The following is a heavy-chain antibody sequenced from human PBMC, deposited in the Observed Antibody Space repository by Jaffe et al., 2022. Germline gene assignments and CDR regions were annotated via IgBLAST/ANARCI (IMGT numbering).Heavy chain of an antibody. V-gene: IGHV1-2*02. CDR1: GYTFTGYY. D-gene: IGHD3-10*01. Sequence: QVQLVQSGAEVKKPGASVKVSCKASGYTFTGYYMHWVRQAPGQGLEWMGWINPNSGGTNYAQKFQGRVTMTRDTSISTAYMELSRLRSDDTAVYYCARDLGEGSGTYYRRGSTKFDYWGQGTLVTVSS. CDR2: INPNSGGT. J-gene: IGHJ4*02. CDR3: ARDLGEGSGTYYRRGSTKFDY.